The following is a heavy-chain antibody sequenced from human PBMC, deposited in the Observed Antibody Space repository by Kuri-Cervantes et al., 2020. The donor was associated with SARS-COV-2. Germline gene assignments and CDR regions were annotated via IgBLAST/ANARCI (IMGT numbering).Heavy chain of an antibody. D-gene: IGHD6-6*01. CDR3: ARDYIAARPGLDY. J-gene: IGHJ4*02. Sequence: GESPKISFAASGFTFRSYGMNWVRQAPGKGLEWVAVIWSDGGNKYYADSVKGRFTISRDNSKNTLYLQMNSLRAEETAVYYCARDYIAARPGLDYWGQGTLVTVSS. V-gene: IGHV3-33*01. CDR2: IWSDGGNK. CDR1: GFTFRSYG.